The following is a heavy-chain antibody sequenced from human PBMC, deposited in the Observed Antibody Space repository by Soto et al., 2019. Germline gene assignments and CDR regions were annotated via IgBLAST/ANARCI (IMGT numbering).Heavy chain of an antibody. D-gene: IGHD2-15*01. CDR3: AKDLKNGGISYGMDV. V-gene: IGHV3-9*01. CDR2: ISWNSGSI. CDR1: GFTFDDYA. Sequence: LRLSCAASGFTFDDYAMHWVRQAPGKGLEWVSGISWNSGSIGYADSVKGRFTISRDNAKNSLYLQMNSLRAEDTALYYCAKDLKNGGISYGMDVWGQGTTVTVSS. J-gene: IGHJ6*02.